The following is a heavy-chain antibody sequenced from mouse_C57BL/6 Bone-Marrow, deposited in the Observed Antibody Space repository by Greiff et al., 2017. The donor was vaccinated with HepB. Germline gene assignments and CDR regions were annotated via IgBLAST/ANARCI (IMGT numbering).Heavy chain of an antibody. J-gene: IGHJ1*03. Sequence: EVQLVESVAELVRPGASVKLSCTASGFNIKNTYMHWVKQRPEQGLEWIGRIDPANGNTKYAPKFQGKATITADTSSNTAYLQLSSLTSEDTAIYYCASPPDYYGSSPYWYFDVWGTGTTVTVSS. D-gene: IGHD1-1*01. V-gene: IGHV14-3*01. CDR2: IDPANGNT. CDR1: GFNIKNTY. CDR3: ASPPDYYGSSPYWYFDV.